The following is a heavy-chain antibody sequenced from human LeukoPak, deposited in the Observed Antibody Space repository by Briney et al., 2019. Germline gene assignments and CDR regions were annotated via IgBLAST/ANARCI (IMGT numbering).Heavy chain of an antibody. CDR3: ARARPVAAGQYFDY. D-gene: IGHD6-13*01. J-gene: IGHJ4*02. CDR1: GGTFSRYA. CDR2: IIPIFGTA. V-gene: IGHV1-69*05. Sequence: ASVKVSCKASGGTFSRYAISWVRQAPGQGLEWMGGIIPIFGTANYAQKFQGRVTITTDESTSTAYMELSSLRSEDTAVYYCARARPVAAGQYFDYWGQGTLVTVPS.